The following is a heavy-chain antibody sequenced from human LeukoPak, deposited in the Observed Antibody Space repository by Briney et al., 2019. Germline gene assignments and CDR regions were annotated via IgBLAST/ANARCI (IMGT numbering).Heavy chain of an antibody. CDR1: GYTLTGYY. V-gene: IGHV1-18*04. CDR3: ARDGVWGNSFTDY. J-gene: IGHJ4*02. CDR2: ISAYNGKT. D-gene: IGHD3-16*01. Sequence: ASVKVSCKASGYTLTGYYIHWVRQAPGQGLEWMGWISAYNGKTNFAQKFQGRITMTTDTSTSTAYMELRSLRSDDTAVYYCARDGVWGNSFTDYWGQGTLVTVSS.